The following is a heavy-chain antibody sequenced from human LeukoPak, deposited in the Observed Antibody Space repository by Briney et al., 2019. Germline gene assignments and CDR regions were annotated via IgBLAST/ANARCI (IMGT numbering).Heavy chain of an antibody. Sequence: PSETLSLTCAVYGGSCIGYYWSWIRQPPGKGLEWIGEINHSGSTNYNPSLKSRVTISVDTSKNQFSLKLSSVTAADTAVYYCARGPRYFDWLLHYYYMDVWGKGTTVTVSS. D-gene: IGHD3-9*01. J-gene: IGHJ6*03. CDR2: INHSGST. CDR3: ARGPRYFDWLLHYYYMDV. V-gene: IGHV4-34*01. CDR1: GGSCIGYY.